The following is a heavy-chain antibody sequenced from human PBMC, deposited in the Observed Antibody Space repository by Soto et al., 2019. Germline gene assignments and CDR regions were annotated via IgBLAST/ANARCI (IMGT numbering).Heavy chain of an antibody. Sequence: EVQLLESGGGLVQPGGSQRLSCAASGFSFSSYAMNWVRQAPGKGLEWVSVISGSGDSTYYADSVKGRFTISRDNSKNTLYLQMISLRAEDTAVYYCARRSSGWYFDYWGQGTLVIVSS. CDR1: GFSFSSYA. CDR3: ARRSSGWYFDY. CDR2: ISGSGDST. V-gene: IGHV3-23*01. D-gene: IGHD6-19*01. J-gene: IGHJ4*02.